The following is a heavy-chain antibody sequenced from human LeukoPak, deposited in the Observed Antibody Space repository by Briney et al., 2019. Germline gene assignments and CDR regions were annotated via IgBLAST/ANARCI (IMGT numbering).Heavy chain of an antibody. Sequence: SETLSLTCTVSGGSISGSSYYWGWIRQPPGKGLEWIGSIYYSGSTYYNPSLKSRVTISVDTSKNQFSLKLSSVTAADTAVYYCARDLYGSRDYWGQGTLVTVSS. CDR3: ARDLYGSRDY. V-gene: IGHV4-39*07. D-gene: IGHD3-10*01. J-gene: IGHJ4*02. CDR1: GGSISGSSYY. CDR2: IYYSGST.